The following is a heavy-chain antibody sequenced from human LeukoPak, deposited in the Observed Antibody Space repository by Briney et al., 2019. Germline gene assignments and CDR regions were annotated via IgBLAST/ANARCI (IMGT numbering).Heavy chain of an antibody. Sequence: ASVKVSYKASGYTFTGYYMHWVRQAPGQGLEWMGWINPNSGGTNYAQKFQGRVTMTRDASISTAYMELSRLRSDDTAVYYCARLDSSSWYEFGEDWFDPWGQGTLVTVSS. D-gene: IGHD6-13*01. CDR1: GYTFTGYY. J-gene: IGHJ5*02. CDR2: INPNSGGT. CDR3: ARLDSSSWYEFGEDWFDP. V-gene: IGHV1-2*02.